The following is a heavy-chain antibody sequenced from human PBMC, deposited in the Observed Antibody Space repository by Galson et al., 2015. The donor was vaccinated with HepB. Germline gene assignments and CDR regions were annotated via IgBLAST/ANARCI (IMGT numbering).Heavy chain of an antibody. CDR3: AKDLGGYSSSCCEGDY. D-gene: IGHD6-13*01. CDR1: GFTFSSYG. J-gene: IGHJ4*02. V-gene: IGHV3-30*18. Sequence: SLRLSCAASGFTFSSYGMHWVRQAPGKGLEGVAVISYDGSNKYYADAGKGRFTISRDNSKNTPSLQMNSQRAEDTAVYYWAKDLGGYSSSCCEGDYWGQGTLVTVSS. CDR2: ISYDGSNK.